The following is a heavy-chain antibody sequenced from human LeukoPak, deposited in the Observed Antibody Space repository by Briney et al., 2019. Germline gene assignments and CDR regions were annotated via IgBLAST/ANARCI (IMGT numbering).Heavy chain of an antibody. J-gene: IGHJ4*02. Sequence: GGSLRLSCAASGFTFGSYEMNWFRQAPGKGLEWVSYIGTIISTTYYADSVKGRFTVSRDDAKSSLYLQMSSLRAEDTAVYYCARNVYDLRGQWLVPGFDYWGRGTLVTVSS. CDR1: GFTFGSYE. CDR3: ARNVYDLRGQWLVPGFDY. V-gene: IGHV3-48*03. D-gene: IGHD6-19*01. CDR2: IGTIISTT.